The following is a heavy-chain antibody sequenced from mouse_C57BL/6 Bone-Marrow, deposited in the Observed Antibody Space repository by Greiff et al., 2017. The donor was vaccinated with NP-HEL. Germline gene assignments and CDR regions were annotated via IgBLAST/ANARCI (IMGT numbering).Heavy chain of an antibody. D-gene: IGHD1-1*01. CDR3: ARSSPLSYWYFDV. J-gene: IGHJ1*03. CDR1: GFSINSDCY. V-gene: IGHV3-3*01. Sequence: EVQLKESGPSLVRPSQTLSLTCTVTGFSINSDCYWIWIRQFPGNKLEYIGYTFYSGITYYNPSLESRTYITRDTSKNQYSLKLSSVTTEDTATYYCARSSPLSYWYFDVWGTGTTVTVSS. CDR2: TFYSGIT.